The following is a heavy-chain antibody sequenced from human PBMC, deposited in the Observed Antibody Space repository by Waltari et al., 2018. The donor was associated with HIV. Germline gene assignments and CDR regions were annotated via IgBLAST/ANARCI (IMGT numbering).Heavy chain of an antibody. J-gene: IGHJ5*02. CDR3: ARHEQYYYDSSGYYGWFDP. V-gene: IGHV5-51*01. Sequence: EVQLVQSGAEVKKPGESLKISRKGSGYSFTSHWIGWVRQMSGKGREWMGIIYPGYSDTRYSPSFQGQVTISADKSISTAYLQWSSLKASDTAMYYCARHEQYYYDSSGYYGWFDPWGQGTLVTVSS. CDR1: GYSFTSHW. D-gene: IGHD3-22*01. CDR2: IYPGYSDT.